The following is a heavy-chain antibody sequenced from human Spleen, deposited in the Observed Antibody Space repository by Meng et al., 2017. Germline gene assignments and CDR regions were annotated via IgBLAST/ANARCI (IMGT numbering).Heavy chain of an antibody. CDR1: GFTFDDYA. CDR3: AKDLTDTAMV. Sequence: SLRLSCAASGFTFDDYAMHWVRQAPGKGLEWVSGISWNGGSIGYADSVKGRFTISRDNAKNSLYLQMRSLRAEDTALYYCAKDLTDTAMVWGQGTLVTVSS. V-gene: IGHV3-9*01. D-gene: IGHD5-18*01. CDR2: ISWNGGSI. J-gene: IGHJ4*02.